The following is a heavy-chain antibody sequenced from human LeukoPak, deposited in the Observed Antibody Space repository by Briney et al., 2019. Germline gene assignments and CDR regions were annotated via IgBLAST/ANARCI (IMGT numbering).Heavy chain of an antibody. CDR3: ARDQEGFDY. CDR2: IYPRDGST. Sequence: ASVKVSCKASGYSFTNNYIHWVRQAPGHGLEWMGMIYPRDGSTSYAQKFQGRVTVTSDTSTSTVHMELSGLRSEDTAVYYCARDQEGFDYWGQGTLVTVSS. CDR1: GYSFTNNY. J-gene: IGHJ4*02. V-gene: IGHV1-46*01.